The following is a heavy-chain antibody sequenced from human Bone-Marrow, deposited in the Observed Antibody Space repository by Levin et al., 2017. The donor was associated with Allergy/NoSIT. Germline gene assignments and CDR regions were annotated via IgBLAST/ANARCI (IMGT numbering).Heavy chain of an antibody. CDR1: GFTFSSYP. V-gene: IGHV3-30*04. Sequence: PGGSLRLSCAASGFTFSSYPMQWVRQAPGKGLEWVAIVSFDGRDKYYADSVKGRFTISRDNSKNTLYLQMDSLRAEDTAVYYCAKDSLYYYDSSGYLDHWGQGILVTVSS. CDR2: VSFDGRDK. J-gene: IGHJ4*02. D-gene: IGHD3-22*01. CDR3: AKDSLYYYDSSGYLDH.